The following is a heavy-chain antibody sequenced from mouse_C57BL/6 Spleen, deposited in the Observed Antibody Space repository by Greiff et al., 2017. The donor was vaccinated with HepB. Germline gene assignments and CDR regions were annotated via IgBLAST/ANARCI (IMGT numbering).Heavy chain of an antibody. CDR1: GYAFSSSW. Sequence: VQLQESGPELVKPGASVKISCKASGYAFSSSWMNWVKQRPGKGLEWIGRIYPGDGDTNYNGKFKGKATLTADKSSSTAYMQLSSLTSEDSAVYFCARYDYYGSRDWYFDVWGTGTTVTVSS. J-gene: IGHJ1*03. V-gene: IGHV1-82*01. D-gene: IGHD1-1*01. CDR2: IYPGDGDT. CDR3: ARYDYYGSRDWYFDV.